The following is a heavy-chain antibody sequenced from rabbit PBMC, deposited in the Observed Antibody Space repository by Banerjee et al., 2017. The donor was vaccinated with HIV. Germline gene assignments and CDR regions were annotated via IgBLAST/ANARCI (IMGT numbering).Heavy chain of an antibody. V-gene: IGHV1S40*01. CDR1: GIDFSSYYY. CDR3: ARGPPATTVEWLDL. CDR2: IDSGTDST. Sequence: QSLEESGGDLVKPGASLTLTCKASGIDFSSYYYMCWVRQAPGKGLEWIACIDSGTDSTYYANWAKGRFPISKTPSTTVTLQMTSLTAADTATYFCARGPPATTVEWLDLWGQGTLVTVS. J-gene: IGHJ5*01. D-gene: IGHD3-1*01.